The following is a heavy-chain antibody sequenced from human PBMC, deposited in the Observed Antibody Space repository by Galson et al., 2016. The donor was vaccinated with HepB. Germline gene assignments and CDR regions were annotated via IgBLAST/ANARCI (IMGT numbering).Heavy chain of an antibody. D-gene: IGHD7-27*01. Sequence: SLRLSCAASGFTFSTYAVSWVRQAPGKGLEWVSTISDRGRTTYYADSVQGRFTISRDNSKNTVSLQMNSLRAEDTALYYCAKVSQGGHLWLTGEKDYYLDFWGQGTLVTVSS. CDR1: GFTFSTYA. CDR3: AKVSQGGHLWLTGEKDYYLDF. J-gene: IGHJ4*02. V-gene: IGHV3-23*01. CDR2: ISDRGRTT.